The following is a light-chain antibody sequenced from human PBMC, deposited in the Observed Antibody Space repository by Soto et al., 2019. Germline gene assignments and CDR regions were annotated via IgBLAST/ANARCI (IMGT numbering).Light chain of an antibody. J-gene: IGLJ2*01. Sequence: QSALTQPASVSGSPGQSITISCTGTSSDVGGYNYVAWYQQHPGKVPRLMIYEVTYRPSGVSTRFSASKSGSTASLTISGIQAEDEADYYCSSYSTTSSPHVLFGGGTKVTVL. CDR2: EVT. CDR1: SSDVGGYNY. V-gene: IGLV2-14*01. CDR3: SSYSTTSSPHVL.